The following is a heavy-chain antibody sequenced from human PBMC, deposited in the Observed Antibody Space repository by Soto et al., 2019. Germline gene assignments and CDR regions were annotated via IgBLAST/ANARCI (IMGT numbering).Heavy chain of an antibody. J-gene: IGHJ4*02. CDR2: INAGNGNT. CDR3: ARSIAAAERFDY. CDR1: GYTFTSYA. Sequence: ASVKVSCKASGYTFTSYAMHWVRQAPGQRLEWMGWINAGNGNTKYSQKFQGRVTITRDTSASTAYMELSSLRSEDTAVYYCARSIAAAERFDYWGQGTLVPVSS. D-gene: IGHD6-13*01. V-gene: IGHV1-3*01.